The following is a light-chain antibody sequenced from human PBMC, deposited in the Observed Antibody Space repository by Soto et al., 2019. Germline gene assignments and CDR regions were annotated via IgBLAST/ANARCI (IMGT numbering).Light chain of an antibody. J-gene: IGKJ1*01. CDR3: QQHKTLWT. CDR2: QAS. Sequence: DIQMTQFPSTLSASVGGRVSITCRASQSISNVLAWYQQKPGKAPQLLIYQASTLESGVPSRFNGSGSGTEFTLTISRLKSDDFETYYCQQHKTLWTFGQGTKVE. CDR1: QSISNV. V-gene: IGKV1-5*03.